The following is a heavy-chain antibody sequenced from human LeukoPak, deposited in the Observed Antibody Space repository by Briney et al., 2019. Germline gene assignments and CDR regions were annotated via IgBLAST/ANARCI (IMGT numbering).Heavy chain of an antibody. J-gene: IGHJ4*02. Sequence: GGSLRLSCAASGFTFSSYWMSWVRQAPGKGLEWVANIKQDGSEKYYVDSVKGRFIISRDNAKNSLYLQMNSLRAEDTAVYYCASEREYCSSTSCHYYFDYWGQGTLVTVSS. V-gene: IGHV3-7*01. CDR2: IKQDGSEK. CDR3: ASEREYCSSTSCHYYFDY. D-gene: IGHD2-2*01. CDR1: GFTFSSYW.